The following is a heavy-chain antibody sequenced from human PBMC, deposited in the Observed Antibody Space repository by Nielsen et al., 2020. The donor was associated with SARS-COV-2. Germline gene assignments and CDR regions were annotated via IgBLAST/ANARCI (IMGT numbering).Heavy chain of an antibody. CDR1: GFTVSSNY. Sequence: GGSLRLSCAASGFTVSSNYMSWVRQAPGKGLEWVSVIYSGGSTYYADSVKGRFTISRDNAKNSLYLEMNSLRAEDTAVYYCARYSGAYWGQGTLVTVSS. V-gene: IGHV3-53*01. CDR3: ARYSGAY. J-gene: IGHJ4*02. D-gene: IGHD2-21*01. CDR2: IYSGGST.